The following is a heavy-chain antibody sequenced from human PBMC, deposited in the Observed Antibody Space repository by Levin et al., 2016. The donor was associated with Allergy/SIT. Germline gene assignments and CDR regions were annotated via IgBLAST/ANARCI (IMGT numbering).Heavy chain of an antibody. J-gene: IGHJ6*03. V-gene: IGHV3-21*01. CDR3: ARDARGGYCSSTSCYESDCYYYYMDV. Sequence: WIRQPPGKGLEWVSSISSSSSYIYYADSVKGRFTISRDNAKNSLYLQMNSLRAEDTAVYYCARDARGGYCSSTSCYESDCYYYYMDVWGKGTTVTVSS. D-gene: IGHD2-2*03. CDR2: ISSSSSYI.